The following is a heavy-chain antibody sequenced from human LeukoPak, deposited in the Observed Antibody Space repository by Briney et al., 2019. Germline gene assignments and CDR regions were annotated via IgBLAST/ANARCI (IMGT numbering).Heavy chain of an antibody. V-gene: IGHV3-53*04. CDR1: GFTVSSNY. D-gene: IGHD6-19*01. Sequence: PGGSLRLSCAASGFTVSSNYMSWVRQAPGKGLEWASVIYSGGSTYYADSVKGRFTISRHISQTTLYLQMNSLRAEDTAVYYCARVRLGSGWSLFDFWGQGTLVTVSS. CDR3: ARVRLGSGWSLFDF. J-gene: IGHJ4*02. CDR2: IYSGGST.